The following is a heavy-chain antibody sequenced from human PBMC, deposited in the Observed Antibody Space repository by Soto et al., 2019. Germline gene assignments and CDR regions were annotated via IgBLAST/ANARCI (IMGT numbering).Heavy chain of an antibody. J-gene: IGHJ4*02. CDR1: GFSFSISP. CDR3: ARDPKTSGGQHWAFNYFDS. D-gene: IGHD7-27*01. Sequence: QVQLVESGGGVVQPGRSLRLSCAASGFSFSISPMHWVRQAPGKGPEWVALISYDGTNKFYADSVKGRFTISRDNSKSTLYLQVNSARHEDDAVYYCARDPKTSGGQHWAFNYFDSWGQGTMVTVSS. V-gene: IGHV3-30-3*01. CDR2: ISYDGTNK.